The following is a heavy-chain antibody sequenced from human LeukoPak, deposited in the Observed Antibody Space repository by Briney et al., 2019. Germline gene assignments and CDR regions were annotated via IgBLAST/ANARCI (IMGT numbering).Heavy chain of an antibody. CDR1: EYTFTGFF. J-gene: IGHJ5*01. CDR3: ARMDLDGGDSIGFDS. V-gene: IGHV1-2*02. D-gene: IGHD2-21*02. Sequence: ASVKVSCKASEYTFTGFFMHWVRQAPGQGLEWMGWINPNIGDAYYAQKFQGRVTMTRDRSINTAYMELSRLTSDDTAVYYCARMDLDGGDSIGFDSWGQGTLVTVSS. CDR2: INPNIGDA.